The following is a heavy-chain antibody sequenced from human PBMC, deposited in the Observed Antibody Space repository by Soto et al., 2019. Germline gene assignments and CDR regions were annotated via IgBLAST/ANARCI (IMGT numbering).Heavy chain of an antibody. CDR2: IYPGDSDT. J-gene: IGHJ6*02. V-gene: IGHV5-51*01. D-gene: IGHD6-13*01. CDR1: GYCFTKYC. CDR3: ARTAAAGKYYYGVDV. Sequence: GESLKLFCQASGYCFTKYCIGWVRQLPGKGPEWMGIIYPGDSDTRYSPSFQGQVTNSADKCISTAYLQWSSLKASDTAIYYCARTAAAGKYYYGVDVWGQGNTVTVSS.